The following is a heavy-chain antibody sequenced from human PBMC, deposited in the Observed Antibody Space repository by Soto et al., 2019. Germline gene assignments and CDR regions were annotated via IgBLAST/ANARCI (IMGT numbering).Heavy chain of an antibody. J-gene: IGHJ6*02. V-gene: IGHV3-23*01. CDR1: RFRVRTYP. CDR3: AQIHSMATAENSGTDV. Sequence: CLRICCAASRFRVRTYPMTLVRQAPGKGLECVGSISDSGANTDYADSVRGRFTISRDTSNNTLYLQMNSLRDDDTAVYYCAQIHSMATAENSGTDVRRHGTTVTVPS. D-gene: IGHD3-10*01. CDR2: ISDSGANT.